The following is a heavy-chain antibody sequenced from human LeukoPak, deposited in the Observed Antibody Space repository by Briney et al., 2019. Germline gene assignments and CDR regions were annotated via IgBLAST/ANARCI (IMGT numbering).Heavy chain of an antibody. CDR1: GFTFSNAW. CDR2: IKSKTDGGTT. CDR3: TTDREVTPDFDY. J-gene: IGHJ4*02. Sequence: GGSLRLFCAASGFTFSNAWMSWVRQAPGKGLEWVGRIKSKTDGGTTDYAAPVKGRFTISRDDSKNTLYLQMNSLKTEDTAVYYCTTDREVTPDFDYWGQGTLVTVSS. V-gene: IGHV3-15*01. D-gene: IGHD2-21*02.